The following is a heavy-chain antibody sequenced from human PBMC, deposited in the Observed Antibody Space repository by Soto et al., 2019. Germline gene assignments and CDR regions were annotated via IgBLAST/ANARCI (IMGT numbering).Heavy chain of an antibody. CDR1: GYSFSFYG. Sequence: QIQLVQSGAEWRKPGASVKVSCKASGYSFSFYGINWVRQAPGQGLEWMGWINPSDGNRNFAQKFEDSVTXTXAXSXXTVFLELRSLKSDDTAIYYCARDRLRGYDSSGFYSWGQGTMVTVSS. D-gene: IGHD3-22*01. CDR2: INPSDGNR. J-gene: IGHJ4*02. V-gene: IGHV1-18*01. CDR3: ARDRLRGYDSSGFYS.